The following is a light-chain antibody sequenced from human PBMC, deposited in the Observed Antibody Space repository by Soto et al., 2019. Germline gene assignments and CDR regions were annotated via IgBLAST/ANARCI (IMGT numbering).Light chain of an antibody. Sequence: DTQMTQSPSSLSASVGDRISITCRASQTVSTYLNWYQQKPGKAPTLLISATSTLQSGVPSRFSGSGSGTEFTLTISSLQPDDFATYYCQHYNSYSEAFGQGTKVELK. CDR1: QTVSTY. CDR3: QHYNSYSEA. CDR2: ATS. V-gene: IGKV1-16*01. J-gene: IGKJ1*01.